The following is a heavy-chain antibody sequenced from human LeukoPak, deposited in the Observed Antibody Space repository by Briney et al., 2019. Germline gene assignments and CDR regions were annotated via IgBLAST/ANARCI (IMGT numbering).Heavy chain of an antibody. D-gene: IGHD1-1*01. V-gene: IGHV3-11*06. Sequence: GSLRLSCAASGFTFSNYWMSWVRQAPGKGLEWVSYISSSSSYTNYADSVKGRFTISRDNAKNSLYLQMNSLRAEDTAVYYCAKYLYNWNDGGSVDYWGQGTLVTVSS. CDR3: AKYLYNWNDGGSVDY. CDR2: ISSSSSYT. CDR1: GFTFSNYW. J-gene: IGHJ4*02.